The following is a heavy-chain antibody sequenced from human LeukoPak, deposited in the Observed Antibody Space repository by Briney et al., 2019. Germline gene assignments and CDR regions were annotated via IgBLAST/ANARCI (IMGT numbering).Heavy chain of an antibody. CDR1: GFTFSSYG. V-gene: IGHV3-30*18. CDR2: ISYDGSNK. Sequence: GGSLRLSCAASGFTFSSYGMHWVRQAPGKGLERVAVISYDGSNKYYADSVKGRFTISRDNSKNTLYLQMNSLRAEDTAVYYCAKGYCSSTSCPLNYWGQGTLVTVSS. CDR3: AKGYCSSTSCPLNY. J-gene: IGHJ4*02. D-gene: IGHD2-2*01.